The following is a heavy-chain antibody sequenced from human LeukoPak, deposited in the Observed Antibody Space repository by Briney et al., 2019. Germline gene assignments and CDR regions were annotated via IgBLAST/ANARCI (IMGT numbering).Heavy chain of an antibody. V-gene: IGHV3-53*04. J-gene: IGHJ6*02. Sequence: PGGSLRLSCAASGFTVSSNYMSWVRQAPGKGLGWVSVIYSGGSTYYADSVKGRFTISRRNSKNTLYLQMNSLRAEDTAVYYCARDYRYRADTAMVNYYYYGMDVWGQGTTVTVSS. CDR3: ARDYRYRADTAMVNYYYYGMDV. CDR2: IYSGGST. D-gene: IGHD5-18*01. CDR1: GFTVSSNY.